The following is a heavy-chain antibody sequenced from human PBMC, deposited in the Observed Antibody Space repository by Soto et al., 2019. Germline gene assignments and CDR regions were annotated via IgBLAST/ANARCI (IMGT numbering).Heavy chain of an antibody. CDR3: ARDLGWFDP. J-gene: IGHJ5*02. CDR1: GGSISSYY. CDR2: IYYSGST. V-gene: IGHV4-59*01. Sequence: SETLSLTCTVSGGSISSYYWSWIRQPPGKGLEWIGYIYYSGSTNYNPSLKSRVTISVDTSKNQFSLKLSSVTAADTAVYYCARDLGWFDPWGQGTLVTVSS. D-gene: IGHD3-10*01.